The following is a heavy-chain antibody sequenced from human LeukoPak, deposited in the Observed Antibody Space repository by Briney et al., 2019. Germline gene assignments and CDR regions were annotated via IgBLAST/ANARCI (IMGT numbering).Heavy chain of an antibody. V-gene: IGHV3-23*01. CDR3: AKAPLGSCTGARCYSLDA. CDR1: GFPFRTYP. Sequence: GGSVSLSCVASGFPFRTYPMLGLRQTPWVELVCVSAFCGSDPGTYHANSVKGPFTITGDNSKNNLYLQMNNLRAEDTAIYFCAKAPLGSCTGARCYSLDAWGKGTTVSVSS. D-gene: IGHD2-8*02. CDR2: FCGSDPGT. J-gene: IGHJ6*03.